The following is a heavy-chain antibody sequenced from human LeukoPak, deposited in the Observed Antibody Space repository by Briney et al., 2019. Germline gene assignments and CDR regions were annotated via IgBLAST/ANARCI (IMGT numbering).Heavy chain of an antibody. CDR1: GFAFNDYA. V-gene: IGHV3-9*01. D-gene: IGHD3-9*01. CDR3: AKGSYYDILTGYYEFYY. J-gene: IGHJ4*02. Sequence: PGGSLRLSSGAAGFAFNDYAMHWGRRAPGKGVGGVEGIIWNSGSIGYSDSVKGRFSISRDNAKNSLYLQMNSLRAEHTALYYCAKGSYYDILTGYYEFYYWRQGTLVTVSS. CDR2: IIWNSGSI.